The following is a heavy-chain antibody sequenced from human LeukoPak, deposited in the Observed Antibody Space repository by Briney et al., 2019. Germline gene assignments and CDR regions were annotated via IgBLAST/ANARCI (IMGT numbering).Heavy chain of an antibody. CDR2: ISAYNGNT. J-gene: IGHJ4*02. CDR1: GYTFTSYG. Sequence: ASVKVSCKASGYTFTSYGISWVRQAPGQGLEWMGWISAYNGNTNYAQKLQGRVTMTTDTSTSTAYMELRSLRSDDTAVYYRARDADSSGWYKEGYWGQGTLVTVSS. CDR3: ARDADSSGWYKEGY. V-gene: IGHV1-18*01. D-gene: IGHD6-19*01.